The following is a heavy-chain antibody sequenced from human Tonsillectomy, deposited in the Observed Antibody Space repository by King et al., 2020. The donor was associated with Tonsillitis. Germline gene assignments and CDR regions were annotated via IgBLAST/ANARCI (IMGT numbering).Heavy chain of an antibody. J-gene: IGHJ4*02. CDR1: GFTFTSYA. Sequence: VQLVESGGGLVQPRGSLRLSCAASGFTFTSYAMSWVRQAPGKGLEWVSTISGSGGRTYYADSVKGRFTIARDKSKNTLYLQMNSLRAEDTAVYYCAKSGLADFWSGYSYYFDYGGQGTLVTVSS. CDR2: ISGSGGRT. V-gene: IGHV3-23*04. D-gene: IGHD3-3*01. CDR3: AKSGLADFWSGYSYYFDY.